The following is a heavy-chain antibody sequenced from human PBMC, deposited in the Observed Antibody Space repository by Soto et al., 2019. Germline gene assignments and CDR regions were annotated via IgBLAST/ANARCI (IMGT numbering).Heavy chain of an antibody. D-gene: IGHD1-7*01. CDR1: GFTVSYFG. CDR3: ARDWAWNYDY. CDR2: ISSDGGKA. J-gene: IGHJ4*02. Sequence: PGGSLRLSCAASGFTVSYFGLHWVRQAPGKGLEWVAFISSDGGKAYYADSMKGRFTISRDNSKNTLDLQMNSPKPEDTAVYYCARDWAWNYDYWGQGTLVTVSS. V-gene: IGHV3-30-3*01.